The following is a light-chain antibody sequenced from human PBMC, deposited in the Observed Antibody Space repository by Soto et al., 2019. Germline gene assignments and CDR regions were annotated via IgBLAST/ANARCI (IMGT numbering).Light chain of an antibody. J-gene: IGKJ3*01. CDR1: RSFASSY. CDR3: QQRSNWLIS. Sequence: EIVLTQSPATLSLSPGERATLSCRASRSFASSYLAWYQHKPGQAPRLLIYAASSRATGIPDRFIGSGSGTDFTLTISRLEPDDSAVYYCQQRSNWLISFGAGPKVDIK. V-gene: IGKV3D-20*02. CDR2: AAS.